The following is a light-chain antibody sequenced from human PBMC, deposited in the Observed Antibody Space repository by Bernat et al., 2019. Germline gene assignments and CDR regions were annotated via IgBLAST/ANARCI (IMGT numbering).Light chain of an antibody. J-gene: IGKJ1*01. CDR2: KAS. Sequence: DIQMTQSPSTLSASVGDRVTITCRASQSISSWLAWYQQKPGKAPNLLIYKASSLESGVPLRFSGSGSGTEFTLTISSLQPDDFATYYCQQYNSSPWTFGQGTKVEVK. CDR1: QSISSW. V-gene: IGKV1-5*03. CDR3: QQYNSSPWT.